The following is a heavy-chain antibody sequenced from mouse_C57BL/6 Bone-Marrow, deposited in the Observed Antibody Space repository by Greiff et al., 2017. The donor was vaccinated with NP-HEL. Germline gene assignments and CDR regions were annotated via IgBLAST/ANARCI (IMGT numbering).Heavy chain of an antibody. D-gene: IGHD1-1*01. CDR1: GYSITSGYY. J-gene: IGHJ4*01. V-gene: IGHV3-6*01. Sequence: EVKLQESGPGLVKPSQSLSLTCSVTGYSITSGYYWNWIRQFPGKKLEWMGYISYDGSNNYKPSLKNRISITRDTSKNQFFLKFNSVTTEDTATYSCARSGDYHYGSIPSMDYWGQGTSVTVSS. CDR3: ARSGDYHYGSIPSMDY. CDR2: ISYDGSN.